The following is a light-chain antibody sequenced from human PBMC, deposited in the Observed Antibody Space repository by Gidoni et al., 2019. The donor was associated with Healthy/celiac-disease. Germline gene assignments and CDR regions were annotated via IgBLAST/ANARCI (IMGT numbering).Light chain of an antibody. CDR2: GAS. Sequence: EIVMTQSPATLSVSPGERATLSCRASQSVSSNLAWYQQKPGQAPRILIYGASTRATGIPARFSGGGSGTEFTLTISSLQSEAFAVYYCQRYNNWPQTFGGGTKVEIK. CDR3: QRYNNWPQT. V-gene: IGKV3-15*01. CDR1: QSVSSN. J-gene: IGKJ4*01.